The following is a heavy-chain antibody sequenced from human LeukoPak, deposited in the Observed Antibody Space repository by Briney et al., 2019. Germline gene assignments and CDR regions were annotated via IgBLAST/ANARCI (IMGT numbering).Heavy chain of an antibody. CDR1: GYTFTGYY. CDR3: ARDLGYYDSSAPRSSAFDI. D-gene: IGHD3-22*01. V-gene: IGHV1-2*04. J-gene: IGHJ3*02. Sequence: ASVKVSCKASGYTFTGYYMHWVRQAPGQGLEWMGWINPNSGGTNYAQTFQGWVTMTRDTSISTAYMELSRLRSDDTAVYYCARDLGYYDSSAPRSSAFDIWGQGTMVTVSS. CDR2: INPNSGGT.